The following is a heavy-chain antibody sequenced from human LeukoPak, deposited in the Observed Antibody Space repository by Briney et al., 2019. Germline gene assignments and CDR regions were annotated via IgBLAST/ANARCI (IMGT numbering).Heavy chain of an antibody. CDR1: GGSISSSSYY. CDR3: ASRDTATGLD. V-gene: IGHV4-39*01. Sequence: KPSETLSLTCTVSGGSISSSSYYWGWIRQPPEKGLEWIGSVYYSGSTYYSPSLKSRVTISVDTSKNQFSLKLSSVTAADTAVYYCASRDTATGLDWGQGTLVTVSS. CDR2: VYYSGST. J-gene: IGHJ4*02. D-gene: IGHD5-18*01.